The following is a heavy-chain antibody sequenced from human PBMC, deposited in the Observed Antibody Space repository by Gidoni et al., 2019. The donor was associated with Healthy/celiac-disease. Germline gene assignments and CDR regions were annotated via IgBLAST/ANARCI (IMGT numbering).Heavy chain of an antibody. CDR2: FDPEDGET. J-gene: IGHJ4*02. CDR3: ATELFGLWAFDY. D-gene: IGHD2-21*01. V-gene: IGHV1-24*01. CDR1: GYTLTELY. Sequence: QVQLVQSGAELKKPGASVKVSCKVSGYTLTELYMHWVRQAPGKVLEWMGGFDPEDGETIYAQKSQGRVTMTEDTSTDTAYMELSSLRSEDTAVYYCATELFGLWAFDYWGQGTLVTVSS.